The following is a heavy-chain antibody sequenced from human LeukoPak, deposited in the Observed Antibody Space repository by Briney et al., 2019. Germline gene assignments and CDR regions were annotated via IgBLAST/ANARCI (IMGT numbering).Heavy chain of an antibody. D-gene: IGHD3-22*01. CDR1: GFLFGSFA. CDR3: AKDYYDSSGYYYPGFDY. V-gene: IGHV3-33*06. J-gene: IGHJ4*02. Sequence: GGSLRLSCAASGFLFGSFAMHWVRQAPGKGLEWVAVIWFDGSNIHYVDSVKDRFTISRDNSRNTVYLQMSSLRAEDTAVYYCAKDYYDSSGYYYPGFDYWGQGTLVTVSS. CDR2: IWFDGSNI.